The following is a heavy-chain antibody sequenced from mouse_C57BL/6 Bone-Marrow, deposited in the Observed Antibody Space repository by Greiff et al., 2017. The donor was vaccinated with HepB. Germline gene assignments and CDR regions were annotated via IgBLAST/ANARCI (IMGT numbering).Heavy chain of an antibody. V-gene: IGHV3-6*01. Sequence: EVQLQESGPGLVKPSQSLSLTCSVTGYSITSGYYWNWIRQFPGNKLEWMGYISYDGSNNYNPSLKNRISITRDTSKNQFFLKLNSVTTEDTATYYCASPGGYFDYWGQGTTLTVSS. CDR3: ASPGGYFDY. CDR1: GYSITSGYY. CDR2: ISYDGSN. J-gene: IGHJ2*01.